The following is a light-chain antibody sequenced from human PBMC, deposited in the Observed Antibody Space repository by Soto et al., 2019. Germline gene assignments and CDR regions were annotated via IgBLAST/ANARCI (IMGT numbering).Light chain of an antibody. J-gene: IGKJ2*01. Sequence: DIQMTQSPSTLPASVGDRVTITCRASQSISNWLAWYQQKPGKAPKLLIYDASSLESGVPSRFSGRGSGTEFTLTISSLQPDDCATYYCHTYNSYSLHTFGQGTKVDIK. CDR2: DAS. CDR3: HTYNSYSLHT. V-gene: IGKV1-5*01. CDR1: QSISNW.